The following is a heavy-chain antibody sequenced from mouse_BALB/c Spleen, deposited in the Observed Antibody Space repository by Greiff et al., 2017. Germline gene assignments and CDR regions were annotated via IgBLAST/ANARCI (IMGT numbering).Heavy chain of an antibody. CDR3: ARVYDYDGYYAMDY. Sequence: QVQLQQSGPELVRPGVSVKISCKGSSYTFTDYAMHWVKQSHAKSLEWIGVISTYYGNTNYNQKFKGKATMTVDKSSSTAYMELARLTSEDSAVYYCARVYDYDGYYAMDYWGQGTSVTVSS. CDR1: SYTFTDYA. J-gene: IGHJ4*01. D-gene: IGHD2-4*01. CDR2: ISTYYGNT. V-gene: IGHV1-67*01.